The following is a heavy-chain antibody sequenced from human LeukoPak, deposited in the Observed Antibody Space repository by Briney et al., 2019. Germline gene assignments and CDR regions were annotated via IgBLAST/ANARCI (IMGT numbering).Heavy chain of an antibody. D-gene: IGHD5-12*01. V-gene: IGHV4-59*08. CDR3: ARRGGTVVGDTGYHYWYFDN. Sequence: PSETLSLTCTVSGGSMSSYYWSWVRQFPGKGLEWIGYISDSGSTNYSPSLESRVTISVDTSKNKFFLILSSVTAADTAVYYCARRGGTVVGDTGYHYWYFDNWGQGTLVTVPS. CDR1: GGSMSSYY. J-gene: IGHJ4*02. CDR2: ISDSGST.